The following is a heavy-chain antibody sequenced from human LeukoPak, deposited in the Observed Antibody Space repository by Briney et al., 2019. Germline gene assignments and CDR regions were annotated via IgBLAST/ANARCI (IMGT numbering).Heavy chain of an antibody. V-gene: IGHV3-23*01. CDR1: GFTFSSYA. CDR2: ISGSGGST. Sequence: GGSLRLSCAASGFTFSSYAMSWVRQAPGKGLEWVSAISGSGGSTYYADSVKGRFTISRDNSKNTLYPQMNSLRAEDTAVYYCAKDLGYSGYDLTGYWGQGTLVTVSS. D-gene: IGHD5-12*01. J-gene: IGHJ4*02. CDR3: AKDLGYSGYDLTGY.